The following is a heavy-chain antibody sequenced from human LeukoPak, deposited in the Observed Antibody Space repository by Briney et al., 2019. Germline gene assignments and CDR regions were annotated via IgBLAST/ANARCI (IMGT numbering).Heavy chain of an antibody. V-gene: IGHV3-23*01. CDR1: GFTFSSYA. CDR3: AKSVFGVVTPFDY. Sequence: GGSLRLPCAASGFTFSSYAMSWVRQAPGKGLEWVSAISGSGGSTYYADSVKGRFTISRDNSKNTLYLQMNSLRAEDTAVYYCAKSVFGVVTPFDYWGQGTLVTVSS. J-gene: IGHJ4*02. D-gene: IGHD3-3*01. CDR2: ISGSGGST.